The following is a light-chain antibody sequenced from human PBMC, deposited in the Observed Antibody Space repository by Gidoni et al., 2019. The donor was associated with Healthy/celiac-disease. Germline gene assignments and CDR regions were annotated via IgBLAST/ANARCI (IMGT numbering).Light chain of an antibody. J-gene: IGKJ2*01. CDR2: GAS. Sequence: EIVMTNTPATLSVSPGERATLSCRASQSISSNLAWYQQKPGQAPRLLSYGASTRDTGIPARFSGSGSGTEFTLTISSLQSEDFAVYYCQQYNNWPYTFGQGTKLEIK. CDR3: QQYNNWPYT. CDR1: QSISSN. V-gene: IGKV3-15*01.